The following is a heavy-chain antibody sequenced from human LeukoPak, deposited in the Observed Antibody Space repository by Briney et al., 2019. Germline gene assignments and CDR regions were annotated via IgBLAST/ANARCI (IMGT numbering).Heavy chain of an antibody. CDR2: INHSGST. J-gene: IGHJ3*02. CDR3: AREGIVVVPAAIDDAFDI. Sequence: PSETLSLTCAVSGYSISSGYYWGWIRQPPGKGLEWIGEINHSGSTNYNPSLKSRITISVDASKNQFSLKLSSVTAADTAVYYCAREGIVVVPAAIDDAFDIWGQGTMVTVSS. CDR1: GYSISSGYY. V-gene: IGHV4-38-2*02. D-gene: IGHD2-2*01.